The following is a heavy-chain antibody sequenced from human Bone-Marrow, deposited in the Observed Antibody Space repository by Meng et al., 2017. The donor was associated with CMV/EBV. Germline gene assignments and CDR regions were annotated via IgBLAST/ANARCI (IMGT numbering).Heavy chain of an antibody. Sequence: SQTLSLTCAVYGGSFSGYYWSWIRQPPGKGLEWIGEINHSGSTNYNPSLKSRVTISVDTSKNQFSLKLSSVTAADTAVYYCARGVSGYYYNWCDPWGQGTLVTVSS. J-gene: IGHJ5*02. V-gene: IGHV4-34*01. CDR3: ARGVSGYYYNWCDP. CDR1: GGSFSGYY. CDR2: INHSGST. D-gene: IGHD3-22*01.